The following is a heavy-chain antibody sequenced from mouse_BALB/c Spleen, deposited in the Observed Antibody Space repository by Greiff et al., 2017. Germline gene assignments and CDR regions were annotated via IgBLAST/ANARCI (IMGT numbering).Heavy chain of an antibody. CDR3: SYYYGSSYSYYAMDY. V-gene: IGHV1-7*01. Sequence: VQLVESGAELAKPGASVKMSCKASGYTFTSYWMHWVKQRPGQGLEWIGYINPSTGYTEYNQKFKDKATLTADKSSSTAYMQLSSLTSEDSAVYYCSYYYGSSYSYYAMDYWGQGTSVTVSS. CDR1: GYTFTSYW. J-gene: IGHJ4*01. D-gene: IGHD1-1*01. CDR2: INPSTGYT.